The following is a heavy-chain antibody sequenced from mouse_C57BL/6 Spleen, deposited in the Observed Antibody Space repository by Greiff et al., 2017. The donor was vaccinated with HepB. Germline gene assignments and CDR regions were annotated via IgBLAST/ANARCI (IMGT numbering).Heavy chain of an antibody. CDR3: ARRYGSSLYAMDY. CDR1: GYAFSSSW. V-gene: IGHV1-82*01. Sequence: VKLMESGPELVKPGASVKISCKASGYAFSSSWMNWVKQRPGKGLEWIGRIYPGDGDTNYNGKFKGKATLTADKSSSTAYMQLSSLTSEDSAVYICARRYGSSLYAMDYWGQGTSVTVSS. CDR2: IYPGDGDT. J-gene: IGHJ4*01. D-gene: IGHD1-1*01.